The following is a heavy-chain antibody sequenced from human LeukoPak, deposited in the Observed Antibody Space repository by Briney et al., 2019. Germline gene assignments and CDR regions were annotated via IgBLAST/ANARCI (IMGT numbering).Heavy chain of an antibody. V-gene: IGHV4-39*07. CDR1: GGSISSTIYY. CDR3: ARDRVAAARGYYYYGMDV. CDR2: IYYGGGT. Sequence: NPSETLSLTCTVSGGSISSTIYYWAWIRQPPGKGLEWIGTIYYGGGTYYSPSLKTRVTISLDTSKNQFSLKLSSVTAADTAVYYCARDRVAAARGYYYYGMDVWGQGTTVTVSS. D-gene: IGHD6-13*01. J-gene: IGHJ6*02.